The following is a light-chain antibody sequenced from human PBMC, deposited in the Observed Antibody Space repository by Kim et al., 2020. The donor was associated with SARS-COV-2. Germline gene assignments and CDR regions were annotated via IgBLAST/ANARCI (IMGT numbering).Light chain of an antibody. CDR1: SLRSYY. CDR2: GKN. CDR3: NSRDSSGNHVV. Sequence: ALGQTVRITCQGDSLRSYYARWYQQKPGQAPVLVIYGKNNRPSGIPDRFSGSSSGNTASLTITGAEAEDEADYYCNSRDSSGNHVVFGGGTQLTVL. J-gene: IGLJ2*01. V-gene: IGLV3-19*01.